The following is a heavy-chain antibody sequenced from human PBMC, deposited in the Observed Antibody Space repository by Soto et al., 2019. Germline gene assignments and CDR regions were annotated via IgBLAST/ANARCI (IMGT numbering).Heavy chain of an antibody. V-gene: IGHV4-31*03. D-gene: IGHD3-16*02. CDR1: GGSISSGGYY. J-gene: IGHJ4*02. CDR2: IYYSGST. CDR3: ARGSYDYVWGSYRPGPFDY. Sequence: SETLSLTCTVSGGSISSGGYYWSLIRQHPGKGLEWIGYIYYSGSTYYNPSLKSRVTISVDTSKNQCSLKLSSVTAADTAVYYCARGSYDYVWGSYRPGPFDYWGQGTLVTVSS.